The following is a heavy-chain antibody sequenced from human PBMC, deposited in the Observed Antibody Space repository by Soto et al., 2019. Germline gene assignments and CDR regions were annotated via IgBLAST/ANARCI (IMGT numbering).Heavy chain of an antibody. D-gene: IGHD3-3*01. CDR2: IYYSGST. CDR3: ARAQTIFGIITVFDY. V-gene: IGHV4-31*03. CDR1: GGSINSGGYY. J-gene: IGHJ4*02. Sequence: SETLSLTCTVSGGSINSGGYYWSWIRQHPGKGLGWIGYIYYSGSTYYNPSLKSRVTISVDTSKNQFSLKLTSVTAADTAVYFCARAQTIFGIITVFDYWGQGTLVTVSS.